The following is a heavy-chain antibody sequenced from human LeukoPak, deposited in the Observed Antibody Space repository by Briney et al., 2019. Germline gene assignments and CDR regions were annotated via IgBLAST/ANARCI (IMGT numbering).Heavy chain of an antibody. CDR3: GRETIAATGTSVFFDY. V-gene: IGHV4-61*08. J-gene: IGHJ4*02. D-gene: IGHD6-13*01. CDR2: IYHSGST. CDR1: GASVSSSGYY. Sequence: SETLSLTCTVSGASVSSSGYYWSWIRQPPGTGLEWLGYIYHSGSTNYNPSLKSRVTISVDTSKNQFSLKLTSMTAADTAVYYCGRETIAATGTSVFFDYWGQGTLVTVSS.